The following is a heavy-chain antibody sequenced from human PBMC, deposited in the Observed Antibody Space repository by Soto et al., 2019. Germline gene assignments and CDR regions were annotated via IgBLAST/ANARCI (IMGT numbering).Heavy chain of an antibody. CDR3: ARDENTWIQLWTTRDYFDY. CDR2: IKQDGSEK. J-gene: IGHJ4*02. V-gene: IGHV3-7*03. CDR1: GFTFSSYW. D-gene: IGHD5-18*01. Sequence: GGSLRLSCAASGFTFSSYWMSWVRQAPGKGLEWVANIKQDGSEKYYVDSVKGRFTISRDNAKNSLHLQMNSLRAEDTAVYYCARDENTWIQLWTTRDYFDYWGQGTLVTVSS.